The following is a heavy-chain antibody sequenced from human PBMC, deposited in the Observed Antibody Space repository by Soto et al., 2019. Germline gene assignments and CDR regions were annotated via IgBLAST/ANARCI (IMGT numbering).Heavy chain of an antibody. CDR1: GDSVSSSSAV. CDR2: IYYRSKWYN. J-gene: IGHJ4*02. CDR3: ARGMGEVTPSFDF. Sequence: SQTLSLTCAISGDSVSSSSAVWNWIRQSPSRGLAWLGRIYYRSKWYNEYAVSVKSRIIINPDTPKNQFSLQLKSVTPEDTAVYYCARGMGEVTPSFDFWGQGSLVTVSS. V-gene: IGHV6-1*01. D-gene: IGHD1-26*01.